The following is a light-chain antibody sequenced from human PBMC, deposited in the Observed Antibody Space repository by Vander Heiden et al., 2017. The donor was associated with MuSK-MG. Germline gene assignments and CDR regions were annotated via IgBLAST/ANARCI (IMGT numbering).Light chain of an antibody. V-gene: IGLV2-23*01. CDR3: CSYAGNSIFVV. CDR1: SSDVGSYNL. Sequence: QSPLTEPASVPGSPGQSTTLPRTPTSSDVGSYNLVPWYPPHPGKLPKHMIYEGSKRPSGVSNRFSGSKSGSTASLTISGLQAEDEADYYCCSYAGNSIFVVFGGGTKLTVL. CDR2: EGS. J-gene: IGLJ2*01.